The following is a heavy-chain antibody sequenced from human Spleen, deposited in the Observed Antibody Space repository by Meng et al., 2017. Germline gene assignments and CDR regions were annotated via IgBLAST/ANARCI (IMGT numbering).Heavy chain of an antibody. Sequence: GESLKISCAASGFMFGTYWMTWVRQAPGKGLEWVANIQQDGSEKYYVDSVKGRFTISRDNAKNSLFLQMNSLRVEDTAVYYCAKTAAYYYDSSGYAIDYWGQGTLVTVSS. V-gene: IGHV3-7*01. CDR1: GFMFGTYW. CDR3: AKTAAYYYDSSGYAIDY. J-gene: IGHJ4*02. D-gene: IGHD3-22*01. CDR2: IQQDGSEK.